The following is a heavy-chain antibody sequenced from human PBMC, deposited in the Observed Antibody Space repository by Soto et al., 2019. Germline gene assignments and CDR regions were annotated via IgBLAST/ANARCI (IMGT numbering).Heavy chain of an antibody. CDR3: AKDRDYPRDQFHY. Sequence: EVQLLESGGGLVQPGGSLRLSCATSGFTFSINALSWVRQAPGKGLEWVSAISANGQGIYYADSVRGRFSISRDNSRNTVFLHMDSLRAEDTVVYYCAKDRDYPRDQFHYWGQGTLVTVSS. J-gene: IGHJ4*02. CDR2: ISANGQGI. V-gene: IGHV3-23*01. D-gene: IGHD2-2*01. CDR1: GFTFSINA.